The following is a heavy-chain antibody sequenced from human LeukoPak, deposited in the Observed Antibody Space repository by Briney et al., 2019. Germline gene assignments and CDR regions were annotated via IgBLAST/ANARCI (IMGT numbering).Heavy chain of an antibody. CDR2: NNVANGNT. CDR3: ARDLGGFCSSTSCFYAFDI. CDR1: GYTFTCYP. J-gene: IGHJ3*02. D-gene: IGHD2-2*01. V-gene: IGHV1-3*01. Sequence: ASVKVSCQASGYTFTCYPIHWVRQAPGQRLDWMGWNNVANGNTKHSQKFQGRVTITRDTSASTAYMELSSLRSEDTAVYYCARDLGGFCSSTSCFYAFDIWGQGTMVTVSS.